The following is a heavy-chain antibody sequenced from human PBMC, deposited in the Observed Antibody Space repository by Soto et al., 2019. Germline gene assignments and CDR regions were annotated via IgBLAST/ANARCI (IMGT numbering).Heavy chain of an antibody. CDR1: GYTFTSYA. J-gene: IGHJ4*01. V-gene: IGHV1-18*01. D-gene: IGHD2-15*01. Sequence: QVQLVQSGAEVKKPGASVKVSCKASGYTFTSYAISWVRQAPGQGLEWMGWISAYNGNTNYAQKLQDRVTMTTDTSTGTAYMELRRLQSDDHGLLFCGRELPAVEPRGQGTLVTVSS. CDR2: ISAYNGNT. CDR3: GRELPAVEP.